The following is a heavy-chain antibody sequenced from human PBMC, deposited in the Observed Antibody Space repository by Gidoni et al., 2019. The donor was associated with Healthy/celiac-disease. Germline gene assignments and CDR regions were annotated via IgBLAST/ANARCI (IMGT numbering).Heavy chain of an antibody. V-gene: IGHV4-34*01. CDR2: INHSGST. CDR1: GGSFSGYY. CDR3: ARAAFATVTTRLRYFDL. J-gene: IGHJ2*01. D-gene: IGHD4-17*01. Sequence: QVQLQQWGAGLLKPSETLSLTCAVYGGSFSGYYWSWIRQPPGTGLEWIGEINHSGSTNYNPSLKSRVTISVDTSKNQFSLKLSSVTAADTAVYYCARAAFATVTTRLRYFDLWGRGTLVTVSS.